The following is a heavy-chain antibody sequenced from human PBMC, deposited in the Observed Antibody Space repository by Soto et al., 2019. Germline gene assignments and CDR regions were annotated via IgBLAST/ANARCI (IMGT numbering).Heavy chain of an antibody. D-gene: IGHD6-19*01. J-gene: IGHJ4*02. Sequence: EVQLLESGGGLVQPGGSLRLSCAASGFTFSSYAMSWVRQAPGKGLEWVSAISGSGGSTYYADSVKGRFTISRDNSKNTLHRQVDSLGAECAAVYYCAKGRGSGWPPFDHWGQGTLVTVSS. CDR3: AKGRGSGWPPFDH. CDR2: ISGSGGST. V-gene: IGHV3-23*01. CDR1: GFTFSSYA.